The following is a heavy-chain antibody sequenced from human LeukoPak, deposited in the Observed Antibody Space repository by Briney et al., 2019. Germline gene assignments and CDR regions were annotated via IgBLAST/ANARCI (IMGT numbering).Heavy chain of an antibody. D-gene: IGHD3-10*01. J-gene: IGHJ6*02. V-gene: IGHV4-59*01. Sequence: SETLSLTRTVSGGYISSYYWSWIRQPPGKGLEWIGYIYYSGSTHYNPSLKSRVTISVDTSKNQFSLKLSSVTAADTAVYYCARDARLPYYYGSGSYYNGDRYYYYGMDVWGQGTTVTVSS. CDR1: GGYISSYY. CDR2: IYYSGST. CDR3: ARDARLPYYYGSGSYYNGDRYYYYGMDV.